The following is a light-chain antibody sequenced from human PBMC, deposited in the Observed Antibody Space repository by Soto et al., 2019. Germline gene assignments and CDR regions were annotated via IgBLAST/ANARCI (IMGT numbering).Light chain of an antibody. CDR2: GTS. V-gene: IGKV3-20*01. Sequence: EIVLTQSPVTLSLFPGERATLSCRASQSVSSYLAWYQQKPGQAPRLLIYGTSSRATGIPDRFGGSGSGTDFTLTINRLEPEDFAVYYCQQYGDSPQWTFGQGTKVEI. CDR1: QSVSSY. J-gene: IGKJ1*01. CDR3: QQYGDSPQWT.